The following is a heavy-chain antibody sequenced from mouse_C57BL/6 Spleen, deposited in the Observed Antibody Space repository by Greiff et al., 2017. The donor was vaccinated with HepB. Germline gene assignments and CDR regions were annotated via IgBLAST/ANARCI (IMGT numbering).Heavy chain of an antibody. D-gene: IGHD1-2*01. Sequence: VQLQQSGAELVRPGASVKLSCKASGYTFTDYYINWVKQRPGQGLEWIARIYPGSGNTYYNEKFKGKATLTAEKSSSTAYMQLSSLTSEDSAVYCCARSGVLRLYAMDYWGQGTSVTVSS. CDR2: IYPGSGNT. J-gene: IGHJ4*01. CDR1: GYTFTDYY. CDR3: ARSGVLRLYAMDY. V-gene: IGHV1-76*01.